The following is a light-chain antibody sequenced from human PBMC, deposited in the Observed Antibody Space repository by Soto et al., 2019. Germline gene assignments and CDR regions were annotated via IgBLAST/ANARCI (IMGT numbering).Light chain of an antibody. J-gene: IGKJ1*01. CDR3: QQYNSYWT. V-gene: IGKV1-5*03. CDR1: QSISSW. CDR2: KAS. Sequence: DIQMTQSPSTLAASVGDRVTITCRASQSISSWLAWYQQKPGKAPKLLIYKASCLESGVPSRFSGSGSGTEFTLIISSLQPHDFATYYCQQYNSYWTFGQGTKVEIK.